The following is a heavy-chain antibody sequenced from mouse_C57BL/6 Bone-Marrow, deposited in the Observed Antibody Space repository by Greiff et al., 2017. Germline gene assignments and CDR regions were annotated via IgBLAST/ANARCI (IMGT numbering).Heavy chain of an antibody. CDR3: SRSLLRVGPYFGY. D-gene: IGHD1-2*01. CDR1: GYAFSSSW. Sequence: QVQLQQSGPELVKPGASVKISCKASGYAFSSSWMNWVKQRPGKGLEWIGRIYPGDGDTNYNGKFKGKATLTADKSSSTAYMQLSSLTSEDSAVYFGSRSLLRVGPYFGYWGQGTTLSVSS. V-gene: IGHV1-82*01. J-gene: IGHJ2*01. CDR2: IYPGDGDT.